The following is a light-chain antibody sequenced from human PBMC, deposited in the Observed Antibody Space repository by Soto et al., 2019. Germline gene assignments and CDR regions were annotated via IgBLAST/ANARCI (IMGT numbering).Light chain of an antibody. CDR1: QSVSRY. CDR3: QLRST. V-gene: IGKV3-11*01. Sequence: EIVLTQSPATLSLSPGERATLSCRASQSVSRYLAWYQQKPGQAPRLLIYDASNRATGIPDRFSGSGSGTDFTLSISSLEPEDFAVYYCQLRSTFGQGTRLEIK. J-gene: IGKJ5*01. CDR2: DAS.